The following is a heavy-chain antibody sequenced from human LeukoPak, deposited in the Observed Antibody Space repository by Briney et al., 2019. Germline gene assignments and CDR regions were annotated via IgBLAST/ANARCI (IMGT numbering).Heavy chain of an antibody. CDR2: FDPEDGET. Sequence: ASVKVSCKVSGYTLTELSMHWVRQAPGKGLEWMGGFDPEDGETIHAQKFQGRVTMTEDTSTDTAYMELSSLRSEDTAVYYCATASSNIVLMVYRYFDLWGRGTLVTVSS. D-gene: IGHD2-8*01. CDR3: ATASSNIVLMVYRYFDL. V-gene: IGHV1-24*01. J-gene: IGHJ2*01. CDR1: GYTLTELS.